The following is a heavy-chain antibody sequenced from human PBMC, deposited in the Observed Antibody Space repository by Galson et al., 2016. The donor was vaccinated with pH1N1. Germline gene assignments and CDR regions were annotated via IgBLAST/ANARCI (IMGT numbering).Heavy chain of an antibody. CDR1: GGTFNSDS. Sequence: SCKASGGTFNSDSINWVRQAPGQGLEWMGGIIPLSDAAKYPQKFQGRVTITTDRSTRTTYMEMSSLRYEDTAVYFCAKWGGRNAFDFWGQGTMVTVSS. J-gene: IGHJ3*01. V-gene: IGHV1-69*05. D-gene: IGHD3-16*01. CDR3: AKWGGRNAFDF. CDR2: IIPLSDAA.